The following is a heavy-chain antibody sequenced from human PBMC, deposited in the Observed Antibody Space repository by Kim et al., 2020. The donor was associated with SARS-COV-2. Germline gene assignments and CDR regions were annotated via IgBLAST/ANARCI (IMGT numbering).Heavy chain of an antibody. J-gene: IGHJ4*02. D-gene: IGHD2-15*01. Sequence: NPSLKTRVTISVDTSKNQFSLNRSSVTAADTAVYYCARLFATRTYRGILHYWGQGTLVTVSS. V-gene: IGHV4-39*01. CDR3: ARLFATRTYRGILHY.